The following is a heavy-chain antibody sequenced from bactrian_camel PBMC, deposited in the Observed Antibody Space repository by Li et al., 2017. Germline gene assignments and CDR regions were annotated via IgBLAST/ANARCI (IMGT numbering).Heavy chain of an antibody. Sequence: HVQLVESGGGSVQAGGSLRLSCDASWFTYSSYCMAWFRQTPGGEREGVATIDSQGGKKYADSVKGRFTISKDTAANTLYLQMNSLKPEDTGVYYCAAESRWGTRILRFSSRSFGIWGQGTQVTVS. CDR2: IDSQGGK. CDR3: AAESRWGTRILRFSSRSFGI. CDR1: WFTYSSYC. V-gene: IGHV3S26*01. D-gene: IGHD6*01. J-gene: IGHJ6*01.